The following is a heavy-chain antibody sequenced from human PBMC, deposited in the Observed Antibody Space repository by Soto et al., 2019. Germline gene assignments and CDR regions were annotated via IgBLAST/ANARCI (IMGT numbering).Heavy chain of an antibody. CDR3: AHKGYGDYPLDY. V-gene: IGHV2-5*02. CDR2: IYWDDYK. D-gene: IGHD4-17*01. Sequence: QITLKESGPTLVKPTQTLTLTCTFSGFSLSTSGVGVGWIRQPLGKALEWLAVIYWDDYKHYSPSLKSRLTITKDTSKNHVVLTMTNMDPVDTATYYCAHKGYGDYPLDYWGQGTLLTVSS. CDR1: GFSLSTSGVG. J-gene: IGHJ4*02.